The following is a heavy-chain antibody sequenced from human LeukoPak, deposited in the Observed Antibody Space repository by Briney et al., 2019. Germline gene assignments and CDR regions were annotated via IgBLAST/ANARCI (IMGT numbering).Heavy chain of an antibody. CDR2: IYYSGST. CDR1: GGSISSYY. D-gene: IGHD3-9*01. Sequence: PSETLSLTCTVSGGSISSYYWSWIRQPPGKGLEWIGYIYYSGSTNYNPSLKSRVTISVDTSKNQFSLKLSSVTAADTAVYYCAAGNFAFYYYYGMDVWGQGTTVTVSS. J-gene: IGHJ6*02. CDR3: AAGNFAFYYYYGMDV. V-gene: IGHV4-59*01.